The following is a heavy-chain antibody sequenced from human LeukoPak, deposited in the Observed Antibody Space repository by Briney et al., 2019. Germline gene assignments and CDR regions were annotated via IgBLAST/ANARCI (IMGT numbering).Heavy chain of an antibody. V-gene: IGHV3-23*01. Sequence: GGSLRLSCAASGFTFSSYAIRWVRQAPGKGLEWVSAISGSGGSTYYADSVKGRFTISRDNSKTTLYLQMNSLRAENTVVYYCAKGHKFGYCSSTSCYRKSLYYYYYYYMDVWGKGTTVTVSS. CDR1: GFTFSSYA. CDR2: ISGSGGST. J-gene: IGHJ6*03. CDR3: AKGHKFGYCSSTSCYRKSLYYYYYYYMDV. D-gene: IGHD2-2*03.